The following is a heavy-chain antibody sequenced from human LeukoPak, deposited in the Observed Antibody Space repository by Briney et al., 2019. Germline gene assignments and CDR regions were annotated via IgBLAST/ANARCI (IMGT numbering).Heavy chain of an antibody. D-gene: IGHD3-22*01. J-gene: IGHJ4*02. Sequence: KSSETLSLTCAVYGGSFSGYYWGWIRQPPGKGLEWIGSIYYSGSTYYNPSLKSRVTISVDTSKNQFSLKLSPATAADTAVYYCAILPATDTYYYDNRGYYRPGVHWGQGTLVTVSS. CDR1: GGSFSGYY. CDR2: IYYSGST. CDR3: AILPATDTYYYDNRGYYRPGVH. V-gene: IGHV4-34*01.